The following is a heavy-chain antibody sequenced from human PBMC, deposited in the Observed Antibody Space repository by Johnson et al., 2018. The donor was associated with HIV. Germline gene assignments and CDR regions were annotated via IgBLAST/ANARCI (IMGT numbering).Heavy chain of an antibody. J-gene: IGHJ3*02. CDR2: ISYDGINK. V-gene: IGHV3-30-3*01. CDR3: AREGGGYDGKGAFDI. Sequence: QMLLVESGGGVVQPGRSLRLSFAASGFTFSSYDMHWVRQAPGKGMDWVALISYDGINKYYADSVKGRFTISKDNSKSTLYVQMNRLTVDDTAVYYCAREGGGYDGKGAFDIWGQGTMVTVSS. CDR1: GFTFSSYD. D-gene: IGHD5-12*01.